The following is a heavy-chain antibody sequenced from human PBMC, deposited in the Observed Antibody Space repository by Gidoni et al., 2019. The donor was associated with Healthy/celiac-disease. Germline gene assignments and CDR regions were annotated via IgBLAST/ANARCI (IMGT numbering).Heavy chain of an antibody. CDR1: GGSISSSSYY. J-gene: IGHJ3*02. V-gene: IGHV4-39*01. CDR3: ARSGSIPWWYAFDI. D-gene: IGHD1-26*01. CDR2: IYYSGST. Sequence: QLQLQEWGPGLVKPSETLSLTCTVSGGSISSSSYYWGWIRQPPGKGLAGIGSIYYSGSTYYNPSLKSRVTISVDTSKNQFSLKLSSVTAADTAVYYCARSGSIPWWYAFDIWGQGTMVTVSS.